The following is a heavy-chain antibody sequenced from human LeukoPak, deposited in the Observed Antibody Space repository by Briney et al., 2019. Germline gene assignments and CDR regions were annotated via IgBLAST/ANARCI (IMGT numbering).Heavy chain of an antibody. CDR2: ITGSSSTI. CDR3: ASWSGWRDDNDY. Sequence: PGGSLRLSCAASGFIFSNYNMNWVRQAPGKGLEWLSYITGSSSTIYYADSVKGRFTISRDNAENLLYLQMNSLRAEDTAVYYCASWSGWRDDNDYWGQGTLVTVSS. CDR1: GFIFSNYN. D-gene: IGHD3-3*01. V-gene: IGHV3-48*04. J-gene: IGHJ4*02.